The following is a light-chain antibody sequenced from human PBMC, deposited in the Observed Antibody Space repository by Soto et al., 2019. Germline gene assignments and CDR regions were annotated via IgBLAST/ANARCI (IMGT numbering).Light chain of an antibody. CDR1: SSNIGSTYD. Sequence: QSALTQPPSVSGAPGQRVPISCTGSSSNIGSTYDVQWYQQLPGTAPKLLIHGNTDRPSGVPDRFSGSKSGTSASLAITGLQADDEADYYCQSYDDSLSVHYVFGTGTKVTVL. J-gene: IGLJ1*01. CDR2: GNT. CDR3: QSYDDSLSVHYV. V-gene: IGLV1-40*01.